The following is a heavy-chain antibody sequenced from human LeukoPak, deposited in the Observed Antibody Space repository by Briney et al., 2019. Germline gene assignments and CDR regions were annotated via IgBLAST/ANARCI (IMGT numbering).Heavy chain of an antibody. Sequence: GGSLRLSRAASGFIFSSYAMSWVRQAPGKGLEWVSAISGSGGSTYYADSVKGRFTISRDNSKNTLYLQMNSLRAEDTAVYYCAKDRGMTGYCSGGSCYLFDYWGQGTLVTVSS. D-gene: IGHD2-15*01. CDR2: ISGSGGST. CDR1: GFIFSSYA. CDR3: AKDRGMTGYCSGGSCYLFDY. J-gene: IGHJ4*02. V-gene: IGHV3-23*01.